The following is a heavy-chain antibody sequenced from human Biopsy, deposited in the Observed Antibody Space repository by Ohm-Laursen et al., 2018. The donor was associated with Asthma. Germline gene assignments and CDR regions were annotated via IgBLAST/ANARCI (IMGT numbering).Heavy chain of an antibody. J-gene: IGHJ3*02. D-gene: IGHD3-9*01. CDR3: ARTYYDFLTGQVKDAFGI. Sequence: SSVKVSCKASGYNFISFAIHWVCQAPGQRLEWMGWINAGNGNTKYSQKFQGRVSITRDTSASTAYMELTSLRSEDTAAYYCARTYYDFLTGQVKDAFGIWGQGTMVTVSS. CDR1: GYNFISFA. CDR2: INAGNGNT. V-gene: IGHV1-3*01.